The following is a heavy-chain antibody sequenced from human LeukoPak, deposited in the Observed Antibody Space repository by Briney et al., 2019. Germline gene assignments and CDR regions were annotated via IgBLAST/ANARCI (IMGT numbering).Heavy chain of an antibody. CDR3: ARQSIAARRAFDI. CDR2: SYYSGST. CDR1: GGSISSSSYY. D-gene: IGHD6-6*01. J-gene: IGHJ3*02. Sequence: KPSETLSLTCTVSGGSISSSSYYGGWIRQPPGKGLEYIGYSYYSGSTDYNPSLKSRITISVDTSNQFSLMLTSVTAADTAVYYCARQSIAARRAFDIWGQGTMVTVSS. V-gene: IGHV4-61*05.